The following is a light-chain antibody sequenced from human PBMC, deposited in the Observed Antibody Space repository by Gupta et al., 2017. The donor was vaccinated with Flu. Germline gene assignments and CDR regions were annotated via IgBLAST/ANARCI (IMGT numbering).Light chain of an antibody. CDR2: DDT. V-gene: IGLV3-21*02. CDR1: KVGRNA. J-gene: IGLJ2*01. Sequence: AATLTGVNDKVGRNAVHWYQQRPGQAPLLVVYDDTLRPSGISDRISGSISGHTASLTISRVEVGDEADYYCQMWDSSSDHGVFGGGTKLTVL. CDR3: QMWDSSSDHGV.